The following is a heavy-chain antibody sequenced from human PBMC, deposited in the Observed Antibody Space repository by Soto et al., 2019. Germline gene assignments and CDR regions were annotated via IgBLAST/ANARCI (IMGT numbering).Heavy chain of an antibody. D-gene: IGHD4-17*01. J-gene: IGHJ6*02. CDR3: ARGGRATVVTPGYYYGMDV. CDR2: IYYSGST. V-gene: IGHV4-59*01. CDR1: GGSISSYY. Sequence: SETLSLTCTVSGGSISSYYWSWIRQPPGKGLEWIGYIYYSGSTNYNPSLKSRVTISVDTSKNQFSLKLSSVTDADTAVYYCARGGRATVVTPGYYYGMDVWGQGSTVTVSS.